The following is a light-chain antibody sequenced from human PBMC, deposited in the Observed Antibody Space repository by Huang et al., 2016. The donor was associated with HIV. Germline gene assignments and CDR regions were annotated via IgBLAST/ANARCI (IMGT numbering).Light chain of an antibody. CDR2: VSS. CDR1: QDIGSH. V-gene: IGKV1-39*01. J-gene: IGKJ2*01. CDR3: QHSYVSLGYT. Sequence: DIQMPQSPSSLSAFVGDRVTLTCRTSQDIGSHLNWYQQRPGRAPKLLIYVSSTLQSRVPARFSGGGSGTAFTLTISNLQPEDFATYYCQHSYVSLGYTFGQGTKLEI.